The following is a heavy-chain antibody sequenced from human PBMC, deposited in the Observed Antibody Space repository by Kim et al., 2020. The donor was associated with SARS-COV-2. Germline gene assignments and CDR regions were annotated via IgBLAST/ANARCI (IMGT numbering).Heavy chain of an antibody. CDR3: ARYSSSWNYFDY. Sequence: SETLSLTCTVSGGSISNYYWTWIRQSPGKGLEWIAYISYSGSANYNPSLKSRITISVDTSNNQFSLKVNSVTAADTAVYYCARYSSSWNYFDYWGQGTLV. J-gene: IGHJ4*02. CDR1: GGSISNYY. V-gene: IGHV4-59*01. CDR2: ISYSGSA. D-gene: IGHD6-13*01.